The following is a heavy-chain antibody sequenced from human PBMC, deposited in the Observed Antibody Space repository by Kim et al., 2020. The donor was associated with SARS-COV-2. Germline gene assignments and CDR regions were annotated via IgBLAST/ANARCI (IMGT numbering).Heavy chain of an antibody. J-gene: IGHJ4*02. V-gene: IGHV4-39*01. Sequence: SETLSLTCTVSGASISRSSNYWGWIRQPPGKGLGWMGGINYRGNTYYNPSLKSRVTISVDTSKNQFSLKMRSVTAADTAVYYCARLVSENSAVEYWGQGTLVTVSS. CDR2: INYRGNT. CDR1: GASISRSSNY. CDR3: ARLVSENSAVEY.